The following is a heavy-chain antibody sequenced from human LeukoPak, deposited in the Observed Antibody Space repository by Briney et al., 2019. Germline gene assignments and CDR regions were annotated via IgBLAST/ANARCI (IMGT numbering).Heavy chain of an antibody. Sequence: ASVTVSCKASGYIFTDFYIHWVRQAPGQGLEWMGRVNPKSGGANYAQKFQGRVTMTRDTSISTAYMELRRLTSDDTALYYCARVRFGDLAFDFWGQGTLVTVSS. D-gene: IGHD3-16*01. V-gene: IGHV1-2*06. CDR3: ARVRFGDLAFDF. CDR2: VNPKSGGA. CDR1: GYIFTDFY. J-gene: IGHJ4*02.